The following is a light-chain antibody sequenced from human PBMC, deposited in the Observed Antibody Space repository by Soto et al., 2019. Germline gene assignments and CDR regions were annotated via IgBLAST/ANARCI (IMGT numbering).Light chain of an antibody. CDR3: QSYYSSLSGDV. Sequence: QTVVTQPPSVSGAPGQRVTISCTGSSSNIGAGYDVHWYQQLPGTAPKLLIYGNSNRPSGVPDRFSGSKSGTSASLAITGLQAEDEADYYCQSYYSSLSGDVFGTGTELTVL. J-gene: IGLJ1*01. CDR1: SSNIGAGYD. CDR2: GNS. V-gene: IGLV1-40*01.